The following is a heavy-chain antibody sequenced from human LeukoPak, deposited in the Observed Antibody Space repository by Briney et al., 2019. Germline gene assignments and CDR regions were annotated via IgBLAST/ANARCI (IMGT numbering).Heavy chain of an antibody. CDR2: INHSGST. CDR1: GGSFSGYY. D-gene: IGHD3-10*01. J-gene: IGHJ4*02. V-gene: IGHV4-34*01. Sequence: PSETLSLTCAVYGGSFSGYYWSWIRQPPGKGLEWIGEINHSGSTNYNPSLKSRVTISVDTSKNQFSLKLSSVTAADTAVYYCAKDQGLWFGELLPIEYYFDYWGQGTLVTVSS. CDR3: AKDQGLWFGELLPIEYYFDY.